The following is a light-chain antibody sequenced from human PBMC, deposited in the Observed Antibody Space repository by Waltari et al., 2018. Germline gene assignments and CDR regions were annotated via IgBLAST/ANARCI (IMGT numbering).Light chain of an antibody. J-gene: IGKJ5*01. CDR3: QQFKSFLFT. Sequence: DIQLTQSPSFLSASVGDRVTITCRASQGTNNYLAWYQQKPGKAPNLLIYGTSTLQSGVPSRFSGSQSGTEFTLTISSLQPEDFATYYCQQFKSFLFTFGQETRLDIK. V-gene: IGKV1-9*01. CDR2: GTS. CDR1: QGTNNY.